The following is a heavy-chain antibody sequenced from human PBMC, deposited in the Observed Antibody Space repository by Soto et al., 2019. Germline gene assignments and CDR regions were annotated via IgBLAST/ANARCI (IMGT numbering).Heavy chain of an antibody. D-gene: IGHD5-12*01. CDR3: ARSVAVPAAFAY. CDR1: GYTFTGYA. CDR2: INAGNGNT. Sequence: QVQLVQSGAEEKKPGASVKVSCKASGYTFTGYAVHWVRQAPGQRLEWMGWINAGNGNTKYSQKFQGRVTITRDTSASTAYMELSSLRSEATAVYSCARSVAVPAAFAYWGQGTLVTVSS. J-gene: IGHJ4*02. V-gene: IGHV1-3*05.